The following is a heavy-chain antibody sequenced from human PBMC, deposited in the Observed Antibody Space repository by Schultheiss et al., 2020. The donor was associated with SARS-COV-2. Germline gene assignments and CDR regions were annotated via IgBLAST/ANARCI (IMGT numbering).Heavy chain of an antibody. V-gene: IGHV4-30-4*08. CDR3: ARGTTTPYYYYYYMDV. CDR1: GGSISSGDYY. CDR2: IYYSGST. Sequence: SQTLSLTCTVSGGSISSGDYYWSWIRQPPGKGLEWIGYIYYSGSTYYNPSLKSRVTISVDTSKNQFSLKLSSVTAADTAVYYCARGTTTPYYYYYYMDVWGKGTTVTVSS. D-gene: IGHD4-11*01. J-gene: IGHJ6*03.